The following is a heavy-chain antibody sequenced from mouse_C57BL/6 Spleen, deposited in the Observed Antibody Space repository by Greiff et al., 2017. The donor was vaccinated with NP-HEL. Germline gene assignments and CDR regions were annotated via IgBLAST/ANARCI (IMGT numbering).Heavy chain of an antibody. Sequence: QVQLQQPGAELVRPGSSVKLSCKASGFTFTSYWMHWVKQRPIQGLEWIGNIDPSDSETHYNQKFKDKATLTVDKSSSTAYMQLSSLTSEDSAVYYCARDYDGYYVHDDWGQGTTLTVSS. J-gene: IGHJ2*01. CDR3: ARDYDGYYVHDD. D-gene: IGHD2-3*01. CDR2: IDPSDSET. V-gene: IGHV1-52*01. CDR1: GFTFTSYW.